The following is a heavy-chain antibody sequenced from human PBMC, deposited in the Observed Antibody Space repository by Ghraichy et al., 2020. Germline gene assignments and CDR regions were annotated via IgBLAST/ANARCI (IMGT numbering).Heavy chain of an antibody. V-gene: IGHV3-23*01. CDR1: GITFKKYV. D-gene: IGHD2-15*01. J-gene: IGHJ3*02. CDR2: IGGSGGST. Sequence: GGSLRLSCAASGITFKKYVMTWVRQAPGKGLEWVSSIGGSGGSTYYADSVKGRFTISRDNSKNTLYLQMSSLRADDTAIYYCAKDYSRVDAFDIWGHGTLVTVSS. CDR3: AKDYSRVDAFDI.